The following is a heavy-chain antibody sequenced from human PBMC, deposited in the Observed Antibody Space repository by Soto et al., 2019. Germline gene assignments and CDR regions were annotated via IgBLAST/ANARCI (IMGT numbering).Heavy chain of an antibody. V-gene: IGHV1-18*01. D-gene: IGHD6-6*01. CDR1: GYAFTTYG. J-gene: IGHJ4*02. Sequence: QVHLVPSGAEVKKPGASVKVSCKGPGYAFTTYGITWVRQAPGQGLEWMGWISAHNGNTNYAQKHQGRVTVTRDTSTSTAYMELRRLRSDDTAVYYCARGRDGDYCGQGALVTVSS. CDR2: ISAHNGNT. CDR3: ARGRDGDY.